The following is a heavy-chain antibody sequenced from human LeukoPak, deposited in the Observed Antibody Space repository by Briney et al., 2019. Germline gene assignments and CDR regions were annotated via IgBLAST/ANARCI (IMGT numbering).Heavy chain of an antibody. CDR1: GFTVSSNY. Sequence: GGSLRLSCAASGFTVSSNYMSWVRQAPGKGLEWVSVIYSGGSTYYADSVKGRFTISRDNSKNTLYLQMNSLRAEDTAVYYCARGKYYYDSSGHYDYWGQGTLVTVSS. V-gene: IGHV3-53*01. D-gene: IGHD3-22*01. CDR3: ARGKYYYDSSGHYDY. CDR2: IYSGGST. J-gene: IGHJ4*02.